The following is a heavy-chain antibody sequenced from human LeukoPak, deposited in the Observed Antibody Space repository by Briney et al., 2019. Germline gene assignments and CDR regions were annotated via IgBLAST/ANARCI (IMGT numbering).Heavy chain of an antibody. V-gene: IGHV1-2*02. D-gene: IGHD3-3*01. CDR2: INPNSGDT. J-gene: IGHJ4*02. CDR1: GYTFTDYY. CDR3: ASISEVWSGYYTVHHDY. Sequence: GASVKVSCKTPGYTFTDYYMHWVRQAPGQGLEWMGRINPNSGDTNYAQKFLGRVTMTRDTSISTAYMELSSLTSDDTAVYYCASISEVWSGYYTVHHDYWGQGTLVTVSS.